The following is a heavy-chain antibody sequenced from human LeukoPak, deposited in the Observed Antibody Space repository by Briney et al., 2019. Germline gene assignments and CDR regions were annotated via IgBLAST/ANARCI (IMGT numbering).Heavy chain of an antibody. Sequence: SQTLSLTRTVSGGSISSGSYYWSWIRQPAGKGLEWIGRIYTSGSTNYNLSLKSRVTISVDTSKNQFSLKPSSVTAADTAVYYCARDFWNWGQGTLVTVSS. CDR1: GGSISSGSYY. V-gene: IGHV4-61*02. CDR2: IYTSGST. D-gene: IGHD3-3*01. CDR3: ARDFWN. J-gene: IGHJ4*02.